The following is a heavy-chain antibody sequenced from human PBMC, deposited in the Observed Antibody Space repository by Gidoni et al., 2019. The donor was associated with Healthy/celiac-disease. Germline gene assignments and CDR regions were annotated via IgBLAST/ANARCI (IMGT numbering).Heavy chain of an antibody. CDR3: ASSTVTSAAYFQH. Sequence: QLQLQESGSGLVKPSQTLSLTCAVSGGSISSGGYSWSWIRQPPGKGLEWIGYNYHSGSTYYNPSLKSRVTISVDRSKNQFSLKLSSVTAADTAVYYCASSTVTSAAYFQHWGQGTLVTVSS. J-gene: IGHJ1*01. D-gene: IGHD4-17*01. CDR2: NYHSGST. V-gene: IGHV4-30-2*01. CDR1: GGSISSGGYS.